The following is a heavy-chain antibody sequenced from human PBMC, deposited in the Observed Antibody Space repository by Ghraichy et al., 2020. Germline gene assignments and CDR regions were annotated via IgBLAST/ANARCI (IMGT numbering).Heavy chain of an antibody. D-gene: IGHD3-3*01. Sequence: LSLTCAASGFTFSSYAMRWVRQAPGKGLEWFSAISVSGGSTYYADSVKGRFTISRENSKKTLYLQMNSLRAEDTAVYYCAKEGLPDFWSGYYLKGGYYFDYWGQGSLVTVST. CDR3: AKEGLPDFWSGYYLKGGYYFDY. CDR1: GFTFSSYA. V-gene: IGHV3-23*01. CDR2: ISVSGGST. J-gene: IGHJ4*02.